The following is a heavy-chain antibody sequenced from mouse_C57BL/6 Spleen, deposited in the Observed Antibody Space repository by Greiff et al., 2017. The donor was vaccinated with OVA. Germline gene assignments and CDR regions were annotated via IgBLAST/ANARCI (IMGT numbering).Heavy chain of an antibody. CDR2: IRLKSDNYAT. CDR3: TGQNWVPFDY. D-gene: IGHD4-1*01. J-gene: IGHJ2*01. Sequence: EVKLMESGGGLVQPGGSMKLSCVASGFTFSNYWMNWVRQSPEKGLEWVAQIRLKSDNYATHYAESVKGRFTISRDDYKSSVYLQMNNLRAEDTGIYYCTGQNWVPFDYWGQGTTLTVSS. V-gene: IGHV6-3*01. CDR1: GFTFSNYW.